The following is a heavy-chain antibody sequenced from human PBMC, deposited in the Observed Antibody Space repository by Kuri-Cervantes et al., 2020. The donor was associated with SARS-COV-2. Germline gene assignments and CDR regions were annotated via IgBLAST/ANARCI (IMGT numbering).Heavy chain of an antibody. CDR2: IYTSGST. CDR3: ARVVPAAISVDAFDI. J-gene: IGHJ3*02. Sequence: SETLSLTCNVSGYSISSGYYWGWIRQPAGKGLEWIGYIYTSGSTNYNPSLKSRVTISVDTSKNQFSLKLSSVTAADTAVYYCARVVPAAISVDAFDIWGQGTMVTVSS. V-gene: IGHV4-61*09. D-gene: IGHD2-2*01. CDR1: GYSISSGYY.